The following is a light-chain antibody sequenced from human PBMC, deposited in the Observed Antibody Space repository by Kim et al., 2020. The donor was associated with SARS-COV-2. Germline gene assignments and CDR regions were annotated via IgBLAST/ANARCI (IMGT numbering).Light chain of an antibody. J-gene: IGLJ3*02. CDR1: NIGSKS. CDR2: YDS. V-gene: IGLV3-21*04. CDR3: QVWDSSSDHRV. Sequence: APGKTARITCGGNNIGSKSVHWYQHKPGQAPVLVIYYDSDRPSGIPERFSGSNSGNTATLTLSRVEAGDEADYYCQVWDSSSDHRVFGGGTQLTVL.